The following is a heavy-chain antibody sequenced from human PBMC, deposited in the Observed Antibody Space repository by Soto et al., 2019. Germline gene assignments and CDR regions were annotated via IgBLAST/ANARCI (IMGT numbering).Heavy chain of an antibody. CDR2: IKSKVDGGTA. CDR3: TTVSYLYYDCMDV. CDR1: GFTFSNAW. V-gene: IGHV3-15*01. J-gene: IGHJ6*02. D-gene: IGHD2-2*01. Sequence: LRLSCEASGFTFSNAWMNWVRQGPGKGLEWLGRIKSKVDGGTADYVAATKVRFSISRDDLKNMLYLQMNSLKPDDTAVYYCTTVSYLYYDCMDVWGQGTTVTVSS.